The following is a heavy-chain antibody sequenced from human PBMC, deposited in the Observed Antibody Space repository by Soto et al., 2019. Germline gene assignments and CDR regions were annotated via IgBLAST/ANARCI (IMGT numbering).Heavy chain of an antibody. Sequence: LRLSCAASGFTFSSYGMHWVRQAPGKGLEWVAVISYDGSNKYYADSVKGRFTISRDNSKNTLYLQMNSLRAEDTAVYYCAKGDGGNDYWGQGTLVTVSS. J-gene: IGHJ4*02. V-gene: IGHV3-30*18. CDR2: ISYDGSNK. D-gene: IGHD3-16*01. CDR3: AKGDGGNDY. CDR1: GFTFSSYG.